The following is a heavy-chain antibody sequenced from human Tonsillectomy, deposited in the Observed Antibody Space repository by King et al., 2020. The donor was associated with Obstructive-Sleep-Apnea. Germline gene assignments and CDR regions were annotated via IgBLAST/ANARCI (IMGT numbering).Heavy chain of an antibody. J-gene: IGHJ6*02. Sequence: VQLVESGGGLVKSGGSLRLSCAASGFTFSDYYMSWIRQAPGKGLEWVSYISSSSSYTNYADSVKGRFTISRDNAKNSLYLQMNSLRAEDTAVYYCAREGVVVVVASYYYYGMDVWGQGTTVTVSS. CDR3: AREGVVVVVASYYYYGMDV. V-gene: IGHV3-11*06. CDR2: ISSSSSYT. D-gene: IGHD2-15*01. CDR1: GFTFSDYY.